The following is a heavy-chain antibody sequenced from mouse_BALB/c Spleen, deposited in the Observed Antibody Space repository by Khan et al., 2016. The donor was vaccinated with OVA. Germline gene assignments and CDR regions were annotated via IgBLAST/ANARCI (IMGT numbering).Heavy chain of an antibody. D-gene: IGHD1-1*01. J-gene: IGHJ3*01. V-gene: IGHV1S136*01. CDR1: GYTFTSYV. CDR3: LRSLYDYGSAYEGFAY. Sequence: VQLKESGPELVKPGASVKMSCKASGYTFTSYVMHWVKQKPGQGLEWIGYISPNSNGSKYNEKFRGKAILTSDKSSSTAYMVLSSLTSEDSAVDYCLRSLYDYGSAYEGFAYWGQGTLVTVSA. CDR2: ISPNSNGS.